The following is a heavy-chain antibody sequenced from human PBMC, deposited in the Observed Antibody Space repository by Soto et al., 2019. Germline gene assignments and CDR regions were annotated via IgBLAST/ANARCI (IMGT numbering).Heavy chain of an antibody. V-gene: IGHV1-3*01. CDR2: INAGNGNT. CDR1: GYAFTSYA. CDR3: ARVSGIAVAEV. J-gene: IGHJ4*02. Sequence: QVQLVQSGAEVKKPGASVKVSCKASGYAFTSYAMHWVRQAPGQRLEWMGWINAGNGNTKYSQKFQGRVTITRDTSASTAYMELSSLRSEDTAVYYCARVSGIAVAEVWGQGTLVTVSS. D-gene: IGHD6-19*01.